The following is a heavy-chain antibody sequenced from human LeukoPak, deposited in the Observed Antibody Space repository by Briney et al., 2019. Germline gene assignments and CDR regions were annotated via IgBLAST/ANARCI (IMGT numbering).Heavy chain of an antibody. V-gene: IGHV1-2*02. J-gene: IGHJ4*02. CDR1: GYIFTGYY. CDR2: INPNSGGT. Sequence: ASVKVSCKASGYIFTGYYMHWLRQAPGQGLEWMGWINPNSGGTNYAQKFQGRVTMTRDTSISTAYMELSRLRSDDTAVYYCARAPIVGATRAAFDYWGQGTLVTVSS. D-gene: IGHD1-26*01. CDR3: ARAPIVGATRAAFDY.